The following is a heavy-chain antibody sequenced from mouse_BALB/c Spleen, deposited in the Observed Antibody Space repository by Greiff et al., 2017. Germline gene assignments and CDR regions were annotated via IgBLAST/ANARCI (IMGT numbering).Heavy chain of an antibody. CDR3: TRDDYGSSYDWFAY. Sequence: EVKLMESGGGLVKPGGSLKLSCAASGFTFSSYTMSWVRQTPEKRLEWVATISSGGSYTYYPDSVKGRFTISRDNAKNTLYLQMSSLKSEDTAMYYCTRDDYGSSYDWFAYWGQGTLVTVSA. CDR2: ISSGGSYT. D-gene: IGHD1-1*01. V-gene: IGHV5-6-4*01. J-gene: IGHJ3*01. CDR1: GFTFSSYT.